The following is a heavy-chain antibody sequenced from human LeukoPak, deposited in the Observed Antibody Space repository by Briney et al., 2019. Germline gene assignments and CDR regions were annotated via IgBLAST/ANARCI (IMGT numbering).Heavy chain of an antibody. J-gene: IGHJ4*02. Sequence: AGGSLRLSCAASGFTFSSYAMSWVRQAPGKGLEWVSGISGSGDRTNYADSVEGRFTVSRDNSKNTLYLQMNSLRVEDTAVYYCAKKGQLTPLYSYSDYWGQGTLVTVSS. CDR1: GFTFSSYA. CDR3: AKKGQLTPLYSYSDY. D-gene: IGHD2-8*01. CDR2: ISGSGDRT. V-gene: IGHV3-23*01.